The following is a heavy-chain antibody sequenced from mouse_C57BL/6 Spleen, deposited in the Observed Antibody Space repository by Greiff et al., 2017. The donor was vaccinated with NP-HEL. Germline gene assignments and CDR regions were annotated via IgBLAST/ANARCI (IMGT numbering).Heavy chain of an antibody. J-gene: IGHJ1*03. V-gene: IGHV1-18*01. Sequence: EVQLQQSGPELVKPGASVKIPCKASGYTFTDYNMDWVKQSHGKSLEWIGDINPNNGGTIYNQKFEGKATLTVDKSSSTAYMELRSLTSEDTAVYYCARRITTVVDWYFDVWGTGTTVTVAS. CDR2: INPNNGGT. CDR1: GYTFTDYN. D-gene: IGHD1-1*01. CDR3: ARRITTVVDWYFDV.